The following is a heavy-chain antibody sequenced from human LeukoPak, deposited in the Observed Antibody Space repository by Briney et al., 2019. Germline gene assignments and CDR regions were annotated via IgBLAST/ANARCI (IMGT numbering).Heavy chain of an antibody. CDR1: GFSFISYW. CDR2: IKQDGSEK. D-gene: IGHD3-9*01. V-gene: IGHV3-7*01. Sequence: GGSLRLSCAATGFSFISYWMNWVRQAPGKGLEWLAIIKQDGSEKHYKGSVEGRFTISRDNAKNSLHLQMNSLRAEDTAVYYCAGGSGYLITSWGQGTLVTVSS. CDR3: AGGSGYLITS. J-gene: IGHJ5*02.